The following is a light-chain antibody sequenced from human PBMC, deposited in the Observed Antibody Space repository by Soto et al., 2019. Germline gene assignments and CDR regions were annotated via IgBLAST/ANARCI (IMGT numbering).Light chain of an antibody. CDR2: AAS. CDR1: QTVSTY. CDR3: QQSSSTPRT. Sequence: DIQMTQSPSSLSASVGDRVTITCRASQTVSTYLNWYQQELGKAPNLLIYAASTLQSGVPSRFSGRGSGTYFTLTIITLQPEDIATYYCQQSSSTPRTFGQGTKVDI. V-gene: IGKV1-39*01. J-gene: IGKJ1*01.